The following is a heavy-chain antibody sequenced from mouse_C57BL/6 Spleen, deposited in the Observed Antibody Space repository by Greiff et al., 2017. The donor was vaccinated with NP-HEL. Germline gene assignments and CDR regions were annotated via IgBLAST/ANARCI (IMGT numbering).Heavy chain of an antibody. CDR3: ASSRGYFDY. Sequence: QVQLQQSGPELVKPGASVKISCKASGYAFSSSWMNWVKQRPGKGLEWIGRIYPGDGDTNYNGKFKGKATLTADKSSSTAYMQLSSLTSEDSAVYFCASSRGYFDYWGQGTTLTVSS. CDR2: IYPGDGDT. CDR1: GYAFSSSW. V-gene: IGHV1-82*01. J-gene: IGHJ2*01. D-gene: IGHD3-3*01.